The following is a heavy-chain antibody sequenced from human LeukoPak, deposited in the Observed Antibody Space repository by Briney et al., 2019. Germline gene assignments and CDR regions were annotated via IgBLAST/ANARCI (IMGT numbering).Heavy chain of an antibody. CDR1: GVSISSYY. V-gene: IGHV4-59*01. J-gene: IGHJ4*02. CDR3: ARVQAYGGKGYFDY. D-gene: IGHD4-23*01. Sequence: ASETLSLTCTVSGVSISSYYWNWIRQPPGKGLEWIGYIYYSGSTNYNPSLKSRVTISVDTSKNQFSLKLSSVTAADTAVYYCARVQAYGGKGYFDYWGQGTLVTVSS. CDR2: IYYSGST.